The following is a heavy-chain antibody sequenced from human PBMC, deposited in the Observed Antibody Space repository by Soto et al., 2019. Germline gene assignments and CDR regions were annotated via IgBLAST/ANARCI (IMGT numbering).Heavy chain of an antibody. CDR1: GFTFSSYS. V-gene: IGHV3-48*02. CDR3: ARDYYDSSGYSPFDY. D-gene: IGHD3-22*01. CDR2: ISSSSSTI. Sequence: VGSLRLSCAASGFTFSSYSMNWVRQAPGKGLEWVSCISSSSSTIYYADSVKGRFTISRDNAKNSLYLQMNSLRDEDTAVYYCARDYYDSSGYSPFDYWGQGTLVTVSS. J-gene: IGHJ4*02.